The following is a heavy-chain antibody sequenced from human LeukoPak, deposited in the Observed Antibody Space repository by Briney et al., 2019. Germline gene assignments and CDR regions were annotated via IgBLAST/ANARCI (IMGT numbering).Heavy chain of an antibody. CDR2: ISPTGSTT. CDR3: ARGPNSNWSGLDF. D-gene: IGHD6-6*01. J-gene: IGHJ4*02. Sequence: PGGSLRLSCTASGFSFSGNWMHWARQLPGKGLVWVSRISPTGSTTSYADSVKGRFTVSRDNAKNTLYLQVNNLRAEDTAVYYCARGPNSNWSGLDFWGQGTLLTVSS. V-gene: IGHV3-74*01. CDR1: GFSFSGNW.